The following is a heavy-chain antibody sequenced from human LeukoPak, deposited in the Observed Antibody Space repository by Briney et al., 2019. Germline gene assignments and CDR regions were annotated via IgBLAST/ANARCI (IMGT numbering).Heavy chain of an antibody. V-gene: IGHV1-46*01. D-gene: IGHD2-8*01. Sequence: ASVKVSCKASGYTFTSYYMHWVRQAPGQGLEWMGIINPSGGSTSYAQKFQGRVTMTRDMSTSTVYMELSSLRSEDTAVYYCARAEIDIVLMVYAPALDYWGQGTLVTVSS. J-gene: IGHJ4*02. CDR1: GYTFTSYY. CDR3: ARAEIDIVLMVYAPALDY. CDR2: INPSGGST.